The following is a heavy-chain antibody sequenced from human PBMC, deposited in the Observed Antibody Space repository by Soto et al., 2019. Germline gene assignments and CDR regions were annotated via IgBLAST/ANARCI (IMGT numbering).Heavy chain of an antibody. D-gene: IGHD5-18*01. CDR1: GGSISSYY. J-gene: IGHJ4*01. Sequence: PSETLSLTCTVSGGSISSYYWSWIRQPPGKGLEWIGYIYYSGSTYYNPSLKSRVTISVDTSKNQFSLKLSSVTAADTAVCYCARVHITRTDMVLPVRWGQGTLVTVSS. V-gene: IGHV4-59*08. CDR2: IYYSGST. CDR3: ARVHITRTDMVLPVR.